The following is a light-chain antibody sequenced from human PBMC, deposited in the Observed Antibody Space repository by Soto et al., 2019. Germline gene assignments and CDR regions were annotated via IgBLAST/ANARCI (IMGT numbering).Light chain of an antibody. CDR2: GAT. V-gene: IGKV1-27*01. CDR3: QKYKNAPFP. Sequence: DIQMTQSPSSLSASVGDRVTITCRASQGISNFLAWYQQKPGKVPKLLIYGATTLQSGVPSRFSGSGSGTDLNLTITCLQTEELATYYCQKYKNAPFPFGPGTKVDV. J-gene: IGKJ3*01. CDR1: QGISNF.